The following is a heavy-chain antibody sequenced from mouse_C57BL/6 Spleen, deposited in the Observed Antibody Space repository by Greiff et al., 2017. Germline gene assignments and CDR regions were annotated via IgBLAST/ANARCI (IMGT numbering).Heavy chain of an antibody. CDR2: IDPANGNT. CDR1: GFNIKNNY. J-gene: IGHJ4*01. Sequence: VQLQQSVAELVRPGASVKLSCTASGFNIKNNYMHWVKQRPEQGLEWIGRIDPANGNTKYAPKFQGKATITADKSSNTAYLQLSSLTSEYTAIYYCASDAMDYGGQGTSVTVSS. CDR3: ASDAMDY. V-gene: IGHV14-3*01.